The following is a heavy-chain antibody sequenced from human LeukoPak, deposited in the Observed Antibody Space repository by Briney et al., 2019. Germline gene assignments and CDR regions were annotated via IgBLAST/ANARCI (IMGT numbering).Heavy chain of an antibody. V-gene: IGHV4-39*01. D-gene: IGHD6-13*01. Sequence: SETLSLTCTVSSGSISSSNYYWGWIRQPPGKGLEWIGSIHYSGSTYYNPSLKSRVTISVDTSKNQFSLKLSSVTAADTAVYYCARPNSRSSWSYNWFDPWGQGTLVTVSS. CDR3: ARPNSRSSWSYNWFDP. CDR2: IHYSGST. J-gene: IGHJ5*02. CDR1: SGSISSSNYY.